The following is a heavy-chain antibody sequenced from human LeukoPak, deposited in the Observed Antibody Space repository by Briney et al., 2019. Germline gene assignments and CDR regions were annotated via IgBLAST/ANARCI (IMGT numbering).Heavy chain of an antibody. D-gene: IGHD3-3*01. Sequence: GGSLRLSCAASGFTFSSYSMNWVRQAPGKGLEWVSSISRSSSYIYYADSVKGRFTISRDNAKNSLYLQMNSLRAEDTAVYYCASNDFWSGYYTYYFDYWGQGTLVSVSS. CDR1: GFTFSSYS. CDR2: ISRSSSYI. CDR3: ASNDFWSGYYTYYFDY. V-gene: IGHV3-21*01. J-gene: IGHJ4*02.